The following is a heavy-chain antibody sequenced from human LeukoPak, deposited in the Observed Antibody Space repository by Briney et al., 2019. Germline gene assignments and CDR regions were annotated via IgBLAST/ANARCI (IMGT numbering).Heavy chain of an antibody. Sequence: GGSLRLSCAASGFTFSSYEMNWVRQAPGKGLEWVAKIEKDGSATYYVDSMKGRFTVSRDNAANSLYLQMSNLGVEDTALYSCARAGVTNQLGETYWYFDLWGRGTLVTVSS. CDR2: IEKDGSAT. CDR3: ARAGVTNQLGETYWYFDL. V-gene: IGHV3-7*01. D-gene: IGHD1-1*01. CDR1: GFTFSSYE. J-gene: IGHJ2*01.